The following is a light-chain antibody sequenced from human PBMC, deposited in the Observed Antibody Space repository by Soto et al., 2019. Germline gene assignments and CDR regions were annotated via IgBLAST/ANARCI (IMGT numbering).Light chain of an antibody. V-gene: IGKV3-20*01. J-gene: IGKJ4*01. CDR3: QQSYSTPLT. Sequence: EIVLTQSPGTLSLSPGERATLSCGASQSVTGNYLAWYQQKPGQPPRLLIFGASTRATGIPDRFSGSGSGTDFILTISSLQPEDFATYYCQQSYSTPLTFGGGTKVDIK. CDR1: QSVTGNY. CDR2: GAS.